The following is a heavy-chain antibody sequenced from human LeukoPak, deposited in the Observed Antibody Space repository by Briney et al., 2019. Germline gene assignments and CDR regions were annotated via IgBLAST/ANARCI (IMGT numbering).Heavy chain of an antibody. J-gene: IGHJ3*02. CDR3: ARDEQWLPTVAFDI. V-gene: IGHV1-2*02. D-gene: IGHD6-19*01. CDR1: GYTFTGYY. CDR2: INPNSGGT. Sequence: ASVKVSCKASGYTFTGYYMHWVRQAPGQGLEWMGWINPNSGGTNYAQKFQGRVTMTRDTSISTAYMELSRLRSDDTAVYYCARDEQWLPTVAFDIWGQGTMVTVSS.